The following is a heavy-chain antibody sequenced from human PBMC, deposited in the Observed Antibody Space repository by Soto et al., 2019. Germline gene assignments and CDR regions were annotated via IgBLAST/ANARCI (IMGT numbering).Heavy chain of an antibody. CDR1: GGSISSDY. D-gene: IGHD3-3*01. CDR3: ARVPSLYYDFWSGYYRGVWFDP. V-gene: IGHV4-59*01. J-gene: IGHJ5*02. Sequence: SETLSLTCTVSGGSISSDYWSWIRQPPGKGLEWIGYIYYSGSTNYNPSLRSRVSISVDTSKNQFSLNLSSVTAADTAVYYCARVPSLYYDFWSGYYRGVWFDPWGQGTLVTVSS. CDR2: IYYSGST.